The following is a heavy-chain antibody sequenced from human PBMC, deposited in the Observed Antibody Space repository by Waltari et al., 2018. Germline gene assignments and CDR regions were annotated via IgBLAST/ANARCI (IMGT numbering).Heavy chain of an antibody. CDR2: IWYDGSNK. CDR3: AKGIEYSSSSAPLDY. Sequence: QVQLVESGGGVVQPGRSQRLSCAASGFTFSSYGMHWVRKATGKGREWVAVIWYDGSNKYYADSVKGRFTISGDNSKNTLYLQMNSLRAEDTAVYYCAKGIEYSSSSAPLDYWGQGTLVTVSS. V-gene: IGHV3-33*06. CDR1: GFTFSSYG. D-gene: IGHD6-6*01. J-gene: IGHJ4*02.